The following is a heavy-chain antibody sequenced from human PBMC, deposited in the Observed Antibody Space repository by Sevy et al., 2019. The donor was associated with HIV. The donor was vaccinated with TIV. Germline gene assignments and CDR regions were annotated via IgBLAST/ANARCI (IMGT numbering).Heavy chain of an antibody. CDR3: TRHCSSTSCYPDDAFDI. D-gene: IGHD2-2*01. Sequence: GGSLRLSCAASGFTFSGSAMHWVRQASGKGLEWVGRIRSKANSYATAYAASVKGRFTISRDDSKNTAYLQMNSLKTEDTAVYYCTRHCSSTSCYPDDAFDIWGQGTMVTVSS. CDR1: GFTFSGSA. J-gene: IGHJ3*02. V-gene: IGHV3-73*01. CDR2: IRSKANSYAT.